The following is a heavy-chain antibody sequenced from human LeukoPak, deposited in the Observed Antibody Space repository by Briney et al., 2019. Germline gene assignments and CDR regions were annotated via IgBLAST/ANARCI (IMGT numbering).Heavy chain of an antibody. J-gene: IGHJ4*02. Sequence: GGSLRLSCAASGFTFSSYAMSWVRQAPGKGLEWVSATSGSGGSTYYADSVKGRFTISRDNSKNTLYLQMNSLRAEDTAVYYCAKANYDFWSGYYTVDYWGQGTLVTVSS. CDR3: AKANYDFWSGYYTVDY. CDR2: TSGSGGST. CDR1: GFTFSSYA. D-gene: IGHD3-3*01. V-gene: IGHV3-23*01.